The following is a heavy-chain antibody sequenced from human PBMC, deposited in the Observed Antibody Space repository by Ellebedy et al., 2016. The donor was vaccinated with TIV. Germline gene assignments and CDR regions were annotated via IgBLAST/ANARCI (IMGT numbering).Heavy chain of an antibody. V-gene: IGHV3-23*01. CDR3: AKDSGKYGWNCEY. CDR2: ITGSGDRT. Sequence: GESLKISCATSGFTFDNFAMRWFRQAPGKGLEWVSAITGSGDRTFYADSVKGRFTVSRDTSKNTLYLQMNSLRAEDTAIYYCAKDSGKYGWNCEYWGQGTQVTVSS. CDR1: GFTFDNFA. D-gene: IGHD3-10*01. J-gene: IGHJ4*02.